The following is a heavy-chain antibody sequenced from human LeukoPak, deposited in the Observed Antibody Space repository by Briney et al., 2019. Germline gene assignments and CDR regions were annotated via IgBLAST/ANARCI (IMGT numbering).Heavy chain of an antibody. Sequence: PGGSLRISCAASGFTFSSYGMHWVRQAPGKGLEWVAFIRYDGSNKYYADSVKGRFTISRDNSKNTLYLQMNSLRAEDTAVYYCAKDSVGYGSGSYPFDYWGQGTLVTVPS. V-gene: IGHV3-30*02. CDR3: AKDSVGYGSGSYPFDY. CDR2: IRYDGSNK. D-gene: IGHD3-10*01. J-gene: IGHJ4*02. CDR1: GFTFSSYG.